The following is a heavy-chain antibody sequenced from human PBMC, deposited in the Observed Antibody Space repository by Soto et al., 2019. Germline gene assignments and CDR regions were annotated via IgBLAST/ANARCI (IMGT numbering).Heavy chain of an antibody. Sequence: GESLKISCKGSGYSFTSYWIGWVRQMPGKGLEWMGIIYPGDSDTRYSPSFQGQVTISADKSISTAHLQWSSLKASDTAMYYCARTNSGSYVLGGGMDVWGQGTTVTVSS. J-gene: IGHJ6*02. V-gene: IGHV5-51*01. CDR2: IYPGDSDT. CDR3: ARTNSGSYVLGGGMDV. CDR1: GYSFTSYW. D-gene: IGHD1-26*01.